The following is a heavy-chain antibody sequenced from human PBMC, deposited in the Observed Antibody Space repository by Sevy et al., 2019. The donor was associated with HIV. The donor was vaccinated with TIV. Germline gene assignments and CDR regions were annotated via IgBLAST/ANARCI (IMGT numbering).Heavy chain of an antibody. V-gene: IGHV4-59*01. CDR1: GGPISAYY. CDR2: IHYTGNT. J-gene: IGHJ5*02. D-gene: IGHD5-12*01. CDR3: ARAPPVRSGDDSLNWFAP. Sequence: SETLSLTCTVSGGPISAYYWSWIRQPPGKGLEWIGYIHYTGNTKYNPSLESRVTISVDTSKNQFSLKLSSVTAADTATYYCARAPPVRSGDDSLNWFAPWGQGTLVTVSS.